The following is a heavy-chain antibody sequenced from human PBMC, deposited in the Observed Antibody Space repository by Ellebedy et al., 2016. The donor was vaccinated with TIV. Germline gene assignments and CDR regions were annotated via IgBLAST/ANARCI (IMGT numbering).Heavy chain of an antibody. CDR2: IYHSGNT. V-gene: IGHV4-38-2*02. D-gene: IGHD3-22*01. CDR1: GYSISSGYY. Sequence: MPSETLSLTCTVSGYSISSGYYWGWIRQPPGKGLEWIGNIYHSGNTYYNPSLKHRVTISVDTSKSQFSLKLSSVTSADTAVYYCAKDALITTIIGRGGWFDPWGQGTMVTVSS. CDR3: AKDALITTIIGRGGWFDP. J-gene: IGHJ5*02.